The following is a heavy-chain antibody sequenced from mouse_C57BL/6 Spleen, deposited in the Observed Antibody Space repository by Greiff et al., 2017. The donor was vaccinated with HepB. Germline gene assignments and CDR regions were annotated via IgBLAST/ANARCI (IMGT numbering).Heavy chain of an antibody. Sequence: EVQLQESGPELVKPGASVKISCKASGYSFTGYYMNWVKQSPEKSLEWIGEINPSTGGTTYNQKFKAKATLTVDKSSSTAYMQLKSLTSEDSAVYCCARSGGSWYFAYWGQGTLVTVSA. CDR1: GYSFTGYY. V-gene: IGHV1-42*01. D-gene: IGHD1-1*02. CDR3: ARSGGSWYFAY. J-gene: IGHJ3*01. CDR2: INPSTGGT.